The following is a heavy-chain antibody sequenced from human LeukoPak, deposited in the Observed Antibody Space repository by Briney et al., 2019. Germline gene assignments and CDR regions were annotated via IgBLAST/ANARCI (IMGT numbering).Heavy chain of an antibody. Sequence: SETLSLTCTVSGGSISSSRYYWGWIRQPPGKGLEWIGSIYYSGSTNYNPSLKSRVTISVDTSKNQFSLKLSSVTAADTAVYYCARARTGYYYPDAFDVWGQGTMVTVSS. CDR2: IYYSGST. V-gene: IGHV4-39*07. CDR3: ARARTGYYYPDAFDV. D-gene: IGHD3-22*01. J-gene: IGHJ3*01. CDR1: GGSISSSRYY.